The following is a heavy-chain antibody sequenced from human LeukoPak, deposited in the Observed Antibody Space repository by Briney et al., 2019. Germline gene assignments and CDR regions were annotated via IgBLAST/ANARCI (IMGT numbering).Heavy chain of an antibody. Sequence: ASVKVSCKASGYTFTSYGISWVRQAPGQGLEWMGWISAYSGNTNYAQKLQGRVTMTTDTSTSTAYMELRSLRSDDTAVYYCARNTLVAGTTLSYFDYWGQGTLVTVSS. CDR2: ISAYSGNT. V-gene: IGHV1-18*01. CDR1: GYTFTSYG. J-gene: IGHJ4*02. CDR3: ARNTLVAGTTLSYFDY. D-gene: IGHD6-19*01.